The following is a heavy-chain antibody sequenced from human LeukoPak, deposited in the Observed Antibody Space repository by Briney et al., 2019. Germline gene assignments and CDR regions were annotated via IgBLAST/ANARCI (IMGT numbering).Heavy chain of an antibody. CDR3: AKGDPRVAATLRYYYYGMDV. V-gene: IGHV3-23*01. CDR2: ISGSVGST. D-gene: IGHD2-15*01. Sequence: PGGSLRLSCAASGFTFSSYAMSWVRQAPGKGLEWVSAISGSVGSTYYADSVKGRFTISRDNSKNTLYLQMNSLRAEDTAVYYCAKGDPRVAATLRYYYYGMDVWGQGTTVTVSS. CDR1: GFTFSSYA. J-gene: IGHJ6*02.